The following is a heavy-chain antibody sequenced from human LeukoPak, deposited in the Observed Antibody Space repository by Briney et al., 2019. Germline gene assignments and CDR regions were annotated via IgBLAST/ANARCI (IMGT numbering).Heavy chain of an antibody. CDR1: GFSFRSFG. J-gene: IGHJ4*02. Sequence: RYLRLSCAASGFSFRSFGMHWVRQAPGKGLEWLALIWYDGSKTFYADSAKGRFTISRDNSKNTLHLLMTRLRAEDTAIYYCAKDWGLSSSYYFDSWGQGTQVAVSS. CDR3: AKDWGLSSSYYFDS. CDR2: IWYDGSKT. D-gene: IGHD7-27*01. V-gene: IGHV3-33*06.